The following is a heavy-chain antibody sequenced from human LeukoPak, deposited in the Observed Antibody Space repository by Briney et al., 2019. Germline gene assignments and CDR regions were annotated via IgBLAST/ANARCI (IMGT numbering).Heavy chain of an antibody. CDR3: AGDHSQLYSSGWQPFDY. Sequence: LAGGSLRLSCAASGVTVSSNYMSWVRQAPGRGLEWVSVIYSGGSTYYADSVKGRFTISRDNAKNSLYLQMNSLRAEDTAVYYCAGDHSQLYSSGWQPFDYWGQGTLVTVSS. D-gene: IGHD6-19*01. J-gene: IGHJ4*02. CDR2: IYSGGST. V-gene: IGHV3-66*01. CDR1: GVTVSSNY.